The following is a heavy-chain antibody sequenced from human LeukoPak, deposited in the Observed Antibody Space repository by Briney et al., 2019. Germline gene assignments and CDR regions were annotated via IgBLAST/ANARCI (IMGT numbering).Heavy chain of an antibody. CDR2: IYTSGST. V-gene: IGHV4-4*07. Sequence: SETLSLTCTVSGGSISSYYWSWIRQPAGKGLEWIGRIYTSGSTNYNPSLKSRVTMSVDTSKNQFSLKLSSVTAADTAVYYCARDLITIFGVVHTAGGAFDIWGQGTMVTVSS. J-gene: IGHJ3*02. D-gene: IGHD3-3*01. CDR1: GGSISSYY. CDR3: ARDLITIFGVVHTAGGAFDI.